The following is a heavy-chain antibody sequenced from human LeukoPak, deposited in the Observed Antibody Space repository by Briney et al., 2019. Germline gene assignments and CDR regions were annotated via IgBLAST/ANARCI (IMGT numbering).Heavy chain of an antibody. V-gene: IGHV4-61*02. CDR1: GGSISSGSYY. CDR3: ARRGDV. J-gene: IGHJ6*04. CDR2: IYTNGNT. Sequence: SETLSLTCTVSGGSISSGSYYWNWIRQPAGKGLEWIGRIYTNGNTAYNPSLKSRVTISVDTSKNQFSLKLSSVTAADTAVYYCARRGDVWGKGTTVTVSS.